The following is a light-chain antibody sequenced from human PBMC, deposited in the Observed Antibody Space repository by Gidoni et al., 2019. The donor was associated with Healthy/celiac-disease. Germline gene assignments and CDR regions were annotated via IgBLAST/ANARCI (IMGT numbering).Light chain of an antibody. J-gene: IGKJ1*01. CDR3: QQSYSTRWT. CDR1: QSSSSY. CDR2: AAS. Sequence: DIQMTQSPSSLSASVGDSVTITCPASQSSSSYLNWYQQKPGKAPKLLIYAASRLQSGVPSRFSGSGSGTDFTLNSSSLQPEDFATYYCQQSYSTRWTFGQXTKVEIK. V-gene: IGKV1-39*01.